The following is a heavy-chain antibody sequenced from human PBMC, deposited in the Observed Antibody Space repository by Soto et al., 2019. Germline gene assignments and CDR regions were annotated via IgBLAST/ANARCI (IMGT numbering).Heavy chain of an antibody. D-gene: IGHD1-26*01. CDR1: GGSISSSNW. V-gene: IGHV4-4*02. J-gene: IGHJ5*02. Sequence: SETLSLTCAVSGGSISSSNWWSWVRQPPGKGLGWIGEIYHSGSTNYNPSLKSRVTISVDKSKNQFSLKLSSVTAADTAVYYCARDGSYSGSYYWFDPWGQGTLVTVSS. CDR2: IYHSGST. CDR3: ARDGSYSGSYYWFDP.